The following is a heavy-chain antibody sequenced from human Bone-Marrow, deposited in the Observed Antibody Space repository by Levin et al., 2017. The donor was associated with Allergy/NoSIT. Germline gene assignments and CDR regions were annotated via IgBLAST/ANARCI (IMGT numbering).Heavy chain of an antibody. D-gene: IGHD3-3*02. CDR2: IKNGGAT. J-gene: IGHJ4*02. CDR3: AADLPSINTKYIIDY. Sequence: GGSLRLSCAASGFTFAGAWLHWVRQAPGKGLEWVGRIKNGGATDYAAPVQGRFTMSRDDSGSTLYLEMNNLQTEDTAVYYCAADLPSINTKYIIDYWGQGTLVTVSS. CDR1: GFTFAGAW. V-gene: IGHV3-15*07.